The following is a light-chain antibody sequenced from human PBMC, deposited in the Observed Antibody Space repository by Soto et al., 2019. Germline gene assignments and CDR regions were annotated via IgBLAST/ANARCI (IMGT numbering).Light chain of an antibody. CDR2: DAS. CDR1: QSVSSY. J-gene: IGKJ4*01. V-gene: IGKV3-11*01. CDR3: QQRSNWDT. Sequence: EIVLTQSLATLSLSPGERATLSCRASQSVSSYLAWYQQKPGQAPRLLIYDASNRATGIPARFSGSGSGTDFTLTISSLEPEDFAVYYCQQRSNWDTFGGGTKVEIK.